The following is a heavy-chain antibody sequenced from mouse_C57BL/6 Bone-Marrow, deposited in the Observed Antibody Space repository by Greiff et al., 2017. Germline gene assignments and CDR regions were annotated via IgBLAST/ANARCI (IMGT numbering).Heavy chain of an antibody. CDR2: IYPRSGNT. V-gene: IGHV1-81*01. J-gene: IGHJ1*03. CDR1: GYTFTSSG. Sequence: QVQLQQSGAELARPGASVKLSCKASGYTFTSSGISWVKQRTGQGLEWIGEIYPRSGNTYYNEKFKGKATLTADKSSSTAYMELRSLTSEDSAVYFCARSGPPWYFDVWGTGTTVTVSS. D-gene: IGHD3-1*01. CDR3: ARSGPPWYFDV.